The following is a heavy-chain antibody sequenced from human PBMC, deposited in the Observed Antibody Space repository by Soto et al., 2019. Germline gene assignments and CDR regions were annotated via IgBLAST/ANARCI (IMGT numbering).Heavy chain of an antibody. Sequence: EVQLLESGGGLVQPGGSLRLSCAASGFTFNNYAMSWVRQAPGKGLEWVSTITGGGAGTYYADSVKGRFTISRDNSNNMLYLQMNSLRVEDTALYYCAKCFRNYAADNFGNWGQGTLVTVSS. J-gene: IGHJ4*02. V-gene: IGHV3-23*01. CDR2: ITGGGAGT. CDR3: AKCFRNYAADNFGN. CDR1: GFTFNNYA. D-gene: IGHD4-4*01.